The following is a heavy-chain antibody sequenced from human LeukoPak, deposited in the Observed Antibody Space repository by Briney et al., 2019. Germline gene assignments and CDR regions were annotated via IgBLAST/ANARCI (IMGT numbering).Heavy chain of an antibody. CDR3: ARDPNDYDILTGYFDY. V-gene: IGHV3-64*01. J-gene: IGHJ4*02. Sequence: PGGSLRLSCAASGFTFSSYAMHWVRQAPGKGLEYVSAISSNGGSTYYANSVKGRFTISRDNSKNTLYLQMGSLRAEDMAVYYCARDPNDYDILTGYFDYWGQGTLATVSS. CDR2: ISSNGGST. D-gene: IGHD3-9*01. CDR1: GFTFSSYA.